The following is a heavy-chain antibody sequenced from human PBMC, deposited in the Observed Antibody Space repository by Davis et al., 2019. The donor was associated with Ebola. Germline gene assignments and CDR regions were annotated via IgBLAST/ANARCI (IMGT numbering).Heavy chain of an antibody. V-gene: IGHV3-49*04. CDR1: GFTVGDYS. J-gene: IGHJ5*02. CDR3: TRWRGTSVLDP. CDR2: IRTKTTGGTT. D-gene: IGHD2-2*01. Sequence: PGGSLRLSCTASGFTVGDYSMTWVRHAPGKGLDWVGFIRTKTTGGTTEYAASVKGRFSISRDESKNIAYLQMNSLKTEDTAVYYCTRWRGTSVLDPWGQGTLVTVSS.